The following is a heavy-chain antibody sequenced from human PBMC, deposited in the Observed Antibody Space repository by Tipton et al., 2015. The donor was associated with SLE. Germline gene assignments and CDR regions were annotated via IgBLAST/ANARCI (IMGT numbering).Heavy chain of an antibody. CDR1: GGSISSNNW. D-gene: IGHD2-2*01. CDR2: IHHSGST. Sequence: TLSLTCAVSGGSISSNNWWSWVRQPPGKGLEWIGEIHHSGSTNYNTSLKSRVTISVYKSQNQFSLNLSSVTAADTAIYYCARDLPYAHAFNIWGQGTVVTVSS. CDR3: ARDLPYAHAFNI. J-gene: IGHJ3*02. V-gene: IGHV4-4*02.